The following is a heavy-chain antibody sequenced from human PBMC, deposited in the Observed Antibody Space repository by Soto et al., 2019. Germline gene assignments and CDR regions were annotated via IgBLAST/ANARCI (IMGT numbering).Heavy chain of an antibody. Sequence: PGGSLRLSCAASGFTFSSYSMNWVRQAPGKGLEWVSSISSSSSYIYYADSVKGRFTISRDNAKNSLYLQMNSLRAEDTAVYYCARDRASIGLWFGEAGMDVWGQGTTVTVS. CDR2: ISSSSSYI. D-gene: IGHD3-10*01. V-gene: IGHV3-21*01. J-gene: IGHJ6*02. CDR3: ARDRASIGLWFGEAGMDV. CDR1: GFTFSSYS.